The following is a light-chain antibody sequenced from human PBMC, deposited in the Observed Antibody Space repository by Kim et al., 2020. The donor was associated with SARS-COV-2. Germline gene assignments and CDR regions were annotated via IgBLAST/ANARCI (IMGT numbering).Light chain of an antibody. Sequence: SVSPGESATLSCRASPGVSSNFAWYQQTPGQAPRLLIYAASTRATGIPARCSGGGSGTEFTLTISSLQSEDFAVYYCQQYNNWRTFGQGTKVDIK. CDR2: AAS. CDR3: QQYNNWRT. V-gene: IGKV3D-15*01. J-gene: IGKJ1*01. CDR1: PGVSSN.